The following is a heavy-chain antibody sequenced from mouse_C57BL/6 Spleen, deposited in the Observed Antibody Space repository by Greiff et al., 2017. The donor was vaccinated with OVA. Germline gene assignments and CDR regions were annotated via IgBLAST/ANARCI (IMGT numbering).Heavy chain of an antibody. CDR3: ARDYDCGSNYYFDY. V-gene: IGHV5-4*01. D-gene: IGHD1-1*01. J-gene: IGHJ2*01. CDR1: GFTFSSYA. CDR2: ISDGGSYT. Sequence: EVQRVESGGGLVKPGGSLKLSCAASGFTFSSYAMSWVRQTPEKRLEWVATISDGGSYTYYPDNVKGRFTISRDNAKNNLYLQMSHLKSEDTAMYYCARDYDCGSNYYFDYWGQGTTLTVSS.